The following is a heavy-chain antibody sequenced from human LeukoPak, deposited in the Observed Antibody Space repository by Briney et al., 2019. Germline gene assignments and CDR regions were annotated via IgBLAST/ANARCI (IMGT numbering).Heavy chain of an antibody. J-gene: IGHJ4*02. CDR3: ASGPRIATAMTGVGRSDY. CDR1: GGTFSSYA. Sequence: ASVKVSCKASGGTFSSYAISWVRQAPGQGLEWMGGIIPIFGTANYAQKFQGRVTITADESTSTAYMELSSLRSEDTAVYYCASGPRIATAMTGVGRSDYWGQGTLVTVSS. V-gene: IGHV1-69*01. CDR2: IIPIFGTA. D-gene: IGHD6-13*01.